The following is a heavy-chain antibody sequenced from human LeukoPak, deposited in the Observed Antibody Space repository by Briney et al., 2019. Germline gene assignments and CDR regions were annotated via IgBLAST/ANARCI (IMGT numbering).Heavy chain of an antibody. D-gene: IGHD1-26*01. CDR1: GFSFRRYW. Sequence: GGSLSLFCAASGFSFRRYWMSWGRQAPGKGLEWVANIKQAGSDKYYVDSVKGRFTISRDNTKNSLYLQMNSLRAEDTAVYYCATAFRGSYDNWGQGTLVTVSS. CDR3: ATAFRGSYDN. CDR2: IKQAGSDK. J-gene: IGHJ4*02. V-gene: IGHV3-7*01.